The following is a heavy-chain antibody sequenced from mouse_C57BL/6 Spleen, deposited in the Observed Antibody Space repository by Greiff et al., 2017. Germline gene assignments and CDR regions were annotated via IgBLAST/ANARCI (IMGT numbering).Heavy chain of an antibody. D-gene: IGHD2-4*01. Sequence: QVQLKQPGAELVKPGASVKLSCKASGYTFTSYWMHWVKQRPGRGLEWIGRIDPNSGGTKYNEKFKSKATLTVDKPSSTAYMQLSSLTSEDSAVYYCARSAGPNYDYDKDWYFDVWGTGTTVTVSS. CDR3: ARSAGPNYDYDKDWYFDV. V-gene: IGHV1-72*01. CDR2: IDPNSGGT. J-gene: IGHJ1*03. CDR1: GYTFTSYW.